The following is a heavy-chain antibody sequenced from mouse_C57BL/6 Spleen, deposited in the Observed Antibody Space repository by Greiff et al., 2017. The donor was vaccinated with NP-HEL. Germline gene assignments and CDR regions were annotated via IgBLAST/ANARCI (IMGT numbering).Heavy chain of an antibody. V-gene: IGHV14-3*01. CDR2: IDPANGNT. J-gene: IGHJ1*03. D-gene: IGHD1-1*01. CDR3: ARSGSSPDWYFDV. CDR1: GFNIKNPY. Sequence: EVQLQQSVAELVRPGASVKLSCTASGFNIKNPYMHWVKQRPEQGLEWIGRIDPANGNTKYAPKFQGKATITADTSSNTAYLQLSSLTSEDTAIYYCARSGSSPDWYFDVWGTGTTVTVSS.